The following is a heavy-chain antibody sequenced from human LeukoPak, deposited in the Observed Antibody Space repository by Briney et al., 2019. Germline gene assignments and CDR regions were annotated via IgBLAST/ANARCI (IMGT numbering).Heavy chain of an antibody. CDR1: GFTFSSYG. V-gene: IGHV3-30*02. Sequence: GSLRLSCAASGFTFSSYGMHWVRQAPGKGLEWVAFIRYDGSNKYYADSVKGRFTISRDNSKNTLYLQMNSLRAEDTAVYYCAKGPPNYYYYMDVWGKGTTVTVSS. J-gene: IGHJ6*03. CDR3: AKGPPNYYYYMDV. CDR2: IRYDGSNK.